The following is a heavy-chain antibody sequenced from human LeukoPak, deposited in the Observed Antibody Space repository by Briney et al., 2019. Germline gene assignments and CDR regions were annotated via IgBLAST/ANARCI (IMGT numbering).Heavy chain of an antibody. D-gene: IGHD3-22*01. V-gene: IGHV4-34*01. J-gene: IGHJ4*02. CDR3: VRGRRGPNYYYDSSGYLLRLDY. CDR2: INHSGST. CDR1: GVSFSGYY. Sequence: SETLSRTGAVYGVSFSGYYWSRIRQPPGKGLEWIGEINHSGSTNYNPSLKSRVTISVNTSNNQFSLKLSSVTGADTAVYYGVRGRRGPNYYYDSSGYLLRLDYWGQGTLVTVSS.